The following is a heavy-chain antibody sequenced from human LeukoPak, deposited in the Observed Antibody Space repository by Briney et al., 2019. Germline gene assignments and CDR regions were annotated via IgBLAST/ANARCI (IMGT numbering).Heavy chain of an antibody. CDR2: INHSGST. CDR3: ARVRGMTTGSHGDNDAFDI. Sequence: PSETLSLTCTVSGGSISSSSYYWSWIRQPPGKGLEWIGEINHSGSTNYNPSLKSRVTISVDTSKNQFSLKLSSVTAADTAVYYCARVRGMTTGSHGDNDAFDIWGQGTMVTVSS. V-gene: IGHV4-39*07. J-gene: IGHJ3*02. CDR1: GGSISSSSYY. D-gene: IGHD4-17*01.